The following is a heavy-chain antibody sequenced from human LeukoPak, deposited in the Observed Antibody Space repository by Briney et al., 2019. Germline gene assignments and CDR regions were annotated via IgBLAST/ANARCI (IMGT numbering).Heavy chain of an antibody. CDR1: GVSITSGDYH. J-gene: IGHJ4*02. D-gene: IGHD2-21*02. CDR2: IHYSGGT. CDR3: ARRLTGLPATNHFDY. V-gene: IGHV4-31*03. Sequence: SETLSLTCTVSGVSITSGDYHWNWIRQHPGTGLEWIGYIHYSGGTSYNPSLKNRLTLSVDKSGNQFSLKLTSVTAADTAVYYCARRLTGLPATNHFDYWGQGILVTVSS.